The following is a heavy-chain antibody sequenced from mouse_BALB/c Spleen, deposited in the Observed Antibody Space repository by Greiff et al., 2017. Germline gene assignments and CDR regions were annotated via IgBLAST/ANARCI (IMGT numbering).Heavy chain of an antibody. CDR3: ARGYDGYYVAWFAY. CDR2: ISSGGST. D-gene: IGHD2-3*01. CDR1: GFTFSSYA. J-gene: IGHJ3*01. Sequence: VKVVESGGGLVKPGGSLKLSCAASGFTFSSYAMSWVRQTPEKRLEWVASISSGGSTYYPDSVKGRFTISRDNARNILYLQMSSLRSEDTAMYYCARGYDGYYVAWFAYWGQGTLVTVSA. V-gene: IGHV5-6-5*01.